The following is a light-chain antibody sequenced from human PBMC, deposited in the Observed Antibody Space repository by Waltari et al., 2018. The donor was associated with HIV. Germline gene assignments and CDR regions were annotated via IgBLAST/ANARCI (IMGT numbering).Light chain of an antibody. CDR3: QSYDSSLSGSV. CDR2: GNS. V-gene: IGLV1-40*01. CDR1: SSNIGAGYD. J-gene: IGLJ3*02. Sequence: QSVLTQPPSVSGAPGQRVTISCTGSSSNIGAGYDVHWYQQLPGTAPKLLIYGNSSRPSGVPDRFSGSKSGTSASLAITGLQAEDEADYYCQSYDSSLSGSVFGGVTKLTVL.